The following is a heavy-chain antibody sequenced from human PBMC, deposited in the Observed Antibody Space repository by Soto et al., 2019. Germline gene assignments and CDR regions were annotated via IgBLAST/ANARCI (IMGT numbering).Heavy chain of an antibody. CDR3: ARYDCSGGSCYSPWFDP. J-gene: IGHJ5*02. CDR1: GYTFSTYS. D-gene: IGHD2-15*01. V-gene: IGHV1-3*01. Sequence: ASVKVSCKASGYTFSTYSMHWVRQAPGQRLEWKGRINAGNGNIKYSQSFQGRVTITRDTSARTAYMELSSLSSEDTAVYYCARYDCSGGSCYSPWFDPWGQGTLVTVSS. CDR2: INAGNGNI.